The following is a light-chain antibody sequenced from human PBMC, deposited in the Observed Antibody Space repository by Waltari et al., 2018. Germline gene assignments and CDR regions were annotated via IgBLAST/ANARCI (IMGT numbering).Light chain of an antibody. V-gene: IGLV1-40*01. CDR1: SSNIGADYD. CDR2: DTP. J-gene: IGLJ1*01. CDR3: QSYDSSLSGWRV. Sequence: QSVLTQPPSVSGAPGQRVTISCTGGSSNIGADYDVHWYQQLPGTAPKLLIFDTPLRPSGFPNRFSGSKSGTSAFLAITGLQPEDEADYYCQSYDSSLSGWRVFGTGTKVTVL.